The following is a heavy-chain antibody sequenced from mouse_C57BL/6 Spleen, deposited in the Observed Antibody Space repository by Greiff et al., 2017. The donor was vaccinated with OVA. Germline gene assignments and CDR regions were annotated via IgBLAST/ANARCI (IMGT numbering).Heavy chain of an antibody. CDR3: ARYYYGSSPRAMDY. Sequence: VQLQQPGAELVKPGASVQMSCKASGYTFTSYWITWVKQRPGQGLEWIGAIYPGRGSTNYNEKFKSKATLTVDTSSSTAYMQLSSLTSEDSAVYYCARYYYGSSPRAMDYWGQGTSVTVSS. CDR1: GYTFTSYW. J-gene: IGHJ4*01. V-gene: IGHV1-55*01. D-gene: IGHD1-1*01. CDR2: IYPGRGST.